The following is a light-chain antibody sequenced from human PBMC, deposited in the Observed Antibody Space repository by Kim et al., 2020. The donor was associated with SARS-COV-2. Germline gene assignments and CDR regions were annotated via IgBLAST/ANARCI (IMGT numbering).Light chain of an antibody. Sequence: WSPGERATLSCRARQSVSRTYLAWYQQKPGQAPRLLIYGASSRATGIPDRFSGSGSGTDFTLTISRLEPEDFAVYYCQQYGSSPLFGQGTKVDIK. CDR3: QQYGSSPL. V-gene: IGKV3-20*01. J-gene: IGKJ1*01. CDR2: GAS. CDR1: QSVSRTY.